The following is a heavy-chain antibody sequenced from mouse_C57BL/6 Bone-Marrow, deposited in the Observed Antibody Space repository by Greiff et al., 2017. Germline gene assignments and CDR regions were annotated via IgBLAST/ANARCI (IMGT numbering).Heavy chain of an antibody. Sequence: VQLQQPGAELVKPGASVKLSCKASGYTFTSYWMHWVKQRPGQGLEWIGMIHPNSGSTNYNEKFKGKATLTADKSSSTAYMQLSSLTSENSAVYYCSRITTVVATDCDVWGTGTGATVSS. J-gene: IGHJ1*03. CDR2: IHPNSGST. V-gene: IGHV1-64*01. CDR3: SRITTVVATDCDV. CDR1: GYTFTSYW. D-gene: IGHD1-1*01.